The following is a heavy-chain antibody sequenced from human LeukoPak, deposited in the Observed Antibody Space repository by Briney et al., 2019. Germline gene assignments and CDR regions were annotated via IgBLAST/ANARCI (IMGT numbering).Heavy chain of an antibody. Sequence: SETLSLTCAVSGGSISSYYWSWIRQSPGKGLELIGYIYYSGNTNYNPSLKSRVTMSVDTSKNQFSLKLSSVTAADTAVYYCASSSYHAFDVWGQGTMVTVSS. CDR2: IYYSGNT. CDR3: ASSSYHAFDV. V-gene: IGHV4-59*01. CDR1: GGSISSYY. J-gene: IGHJ3*01.